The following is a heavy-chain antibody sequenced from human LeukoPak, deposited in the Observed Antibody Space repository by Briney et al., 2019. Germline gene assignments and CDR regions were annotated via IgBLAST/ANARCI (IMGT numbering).Heavy chain of an antibody. CDR3: ARLGTSGRGYYYYYGMDV. J-gene: IGHJ6*02. Sequence: SETLPLTCTVSGGSISSSSYYWGWIRQPPGKGLEWIGSIYYSGSTYYNPSLKSRVTISVDTSKNQFSLKLSSVTAADTAVYYCARLGTSGRGYYYYYGMDVWGQGTTVTVSS. CDR2: IYYSGST. CDR1: GGSISSSSYY. D-gene: IGHD3-10*01. V-gene: IGHV4-39*01.